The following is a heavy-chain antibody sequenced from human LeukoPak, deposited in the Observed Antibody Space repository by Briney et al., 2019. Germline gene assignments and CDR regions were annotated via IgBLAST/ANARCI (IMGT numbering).Heavy chain of an antibody. Sequence: PSETLSLTCTVSGGSISSSSYYWGWIRQPPGKGLEWIGSIYYSGSTNYNPSLKSRVTISVDASKNQFSLKLSSVTAADTAVYYCARGLYVNYDILTGYYTSFDYWGQGTLVTVSS. CDR1: GGSISSSSYY. CDR2: IYYSGST. CDR3: ARGLYVNYDILTGYYTSFDY. D-gene: IGHD3-9*01. J-gene: IGHJ4*02. V-gene: IGHV4-39*07.